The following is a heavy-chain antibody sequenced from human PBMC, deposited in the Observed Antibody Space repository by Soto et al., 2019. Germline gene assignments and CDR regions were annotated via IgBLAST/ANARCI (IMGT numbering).Heavy chain of an antibody. J-gene: IGHJ4*02. CDR3: AKEVYDFWSGYHPFDY. Sequence: PGGSLRLSCAASGFTFSSYGMHWVRQAPGKGLEWVAVISYDGSNKYYADSVKGRFTVSRDNSKNTLYLQMNSLRAEDTAVYYCAKEVYDFWSGYHPFDYWGQGT. V-gene: IGHV3-30*18. CDR1: GFTFSSYG. D-gene: IGHD3-3*01. CDR2: ISYDGSNK.